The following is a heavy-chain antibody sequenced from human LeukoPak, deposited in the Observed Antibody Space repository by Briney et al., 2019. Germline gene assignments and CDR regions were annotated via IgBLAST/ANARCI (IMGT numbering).Heavy chain of an antibody. CDR3: ARAPRMVYFDY. CDR2: ITSTSGTI. J-gene: IGHJ4*02. CDR1: GFTFSPFT. Sequence: QPGGSLRLSCATSGFTFSPFTMIWVRQAPGRGLEWLSYITSTSGTIYYADSVKGRFTISGDNSKNTLYLQMNSLRAEDTAVYYCARAPRMVYFDYWGQGTLVTVSS. V-gene: IGHV3-48*01. D-gene: IGHD2-15*01.